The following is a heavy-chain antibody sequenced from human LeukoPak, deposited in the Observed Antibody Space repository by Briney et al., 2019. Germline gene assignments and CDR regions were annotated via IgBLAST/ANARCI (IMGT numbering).Heavy chain of an antibody. CDR3: AKDRDSLYYFDY. D-gene: IGHD2-21*02. Sequence: GGSLRLSCAASGFTFSSYGMSRVRQAPGKGLEWVSAISGSGGSTYYADSVKGRFTISRDNSKNTLYLQMNSLRAEDTAVYYCAKDRDSLYYFDYWGQGTLVTVSS. J-gene: IGHJ4*02. CDR1: GFTFSSYG. CDR2: ISGSGGST. V-gene: IGHV3-23*01.